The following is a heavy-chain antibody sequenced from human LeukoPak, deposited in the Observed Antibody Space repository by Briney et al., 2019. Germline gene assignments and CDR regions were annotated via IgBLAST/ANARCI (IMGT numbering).Heavy chain of an antibody. CDR1: GGSITSYY. D-gene: IGHD1-14*01. CDR2: IHRSGSP. Sequence: SETLSPTCNVSGGSITSYYWSWVRQPPGKCLEWIGEIHRSGSPNYNPSLQNRVTISIDRSTNLIALELSSVTAAGTAVYYRGREILGGFNPGAYWGQGTLVTVSS. V-gene: IGHV4-59*01. CDR3: GREILGGFNPGAY. J-gene: IGHJ4*02.